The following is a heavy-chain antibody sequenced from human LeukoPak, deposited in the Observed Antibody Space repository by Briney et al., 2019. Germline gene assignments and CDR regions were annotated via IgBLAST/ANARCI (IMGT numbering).Heavy chain of an antibody. V-gene: IGHV1-2*02. Sequence: ASVKVSCKASGYTFTGYFMHWVRQAPGQGLEWMGWINPNSGGTNYAQKFQGRVTMTRDTSISTAYMELSRLRSDDTAVYYCARTAYGLWYPALYYFDYWGQGTLVTVSS. CDR1: GYTFTGYF. J-gene: IGHJ4*02. CDR3: ARTAYGLWYPALYYFDY. CDR2: INPNSGGT. D-gene: IGHD2-21*01.